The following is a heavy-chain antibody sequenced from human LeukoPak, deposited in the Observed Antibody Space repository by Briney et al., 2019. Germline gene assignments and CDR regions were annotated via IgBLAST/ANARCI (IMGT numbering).Heavy chain of an antibody. Sequence: GRSLRLSCVASGFTFSSYAMHWVRQAPGKGLEWVAVISYDGSNKYYADSVKGRFTISRDNSKNTLYLQMNSLRGEDTAVYYCARGRPHGNDYWGQGTLVTVSS. V-gene: IGHV3-30-3*01. D-gene: IGHD4-23*01. CDR2: ISYDGSNK. CDR3: ARGRPHGNDY. J-gene: IGHJ4*02. CDR1: GFTFSSYA.